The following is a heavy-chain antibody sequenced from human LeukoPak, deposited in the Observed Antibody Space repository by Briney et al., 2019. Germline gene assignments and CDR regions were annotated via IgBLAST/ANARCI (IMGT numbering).Heavy chain of an antibody. CDR2: ISAYNGNT. J-gene: IGHJ4*02. D-gene: IGHD3-10*01. V-gene: IGHV1-18*01. Sequence: ASVKVSCKASVYTFTSYGISWVRQAPGQGLEGVGWISAYNGNTNYAQKLQGRVTMTTDTSTSTAYMELRSLRSDDTAVYYCARVRTVMVRGVADYWGQGTLVTVSS. CDR3: ARVRTVMVRGVADY. CDR1: VYTFTSYG.